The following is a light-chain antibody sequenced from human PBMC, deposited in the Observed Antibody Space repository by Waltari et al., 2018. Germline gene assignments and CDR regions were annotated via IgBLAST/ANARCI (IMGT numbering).Light chain of an antibody. J-gene: IGKJ1*01. V-gene: IGKV3D-15*01. CDR1: QRLTVST. Sequence: RARQRLTVSTLACCQQKPGQPPRHRISGTSASASGFPYRFSGSGSGTDFSLTISGLQPGDFAAYYCQQYEYGPCTFGQGPRVE. CDR3: QQYEYGPCT. CDR2: GTS.